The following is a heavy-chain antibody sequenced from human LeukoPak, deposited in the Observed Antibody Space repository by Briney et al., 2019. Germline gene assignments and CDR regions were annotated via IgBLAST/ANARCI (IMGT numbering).Heavy chain of an antibody. CDR1: GGSISGYY. J-gene: IGHJ3*02. CDR2: IYYIGGT. Sequence: SETLSLTCTVSGGSISGYYWSWIRQPPGEGLECIGYIYYIGGTNYNPSLWSRDTISIDTSKNQFSLKLNSVTAADTAVYYCARFLSTESFDIWGQGTMVTVSS. CDR3: ARFLSTESFDI. D-gene: IGHD3-3*01. V-gene: IGHV4-59*08.